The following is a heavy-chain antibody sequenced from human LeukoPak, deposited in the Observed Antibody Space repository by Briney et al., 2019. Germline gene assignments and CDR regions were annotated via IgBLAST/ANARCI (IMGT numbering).Heavy chain of an antibody. D-gene: IGHD3-3*01. J-gene: IGHJ3*02. Sequence: SETLSLTCTVSGGSISSYYWSWIRQPPGKGLEWIGYIYYSGSTNYTPSLKRRVTISVDTSKNQFSLKLSSVTAADTAVYYCARESNLFGVADDAFDIWGQGTMVTVSS. CDR3: ARESNLFGVADDAFDI. CDR2: IYYSGST. V-gene: IGHV4-59*01. CDR1: GGSISSYY.